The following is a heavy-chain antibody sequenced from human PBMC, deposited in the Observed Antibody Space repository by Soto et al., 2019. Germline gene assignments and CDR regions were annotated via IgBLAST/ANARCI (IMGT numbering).Heavy chain of an antibody. CDR3: TTGRESTKYYFDY. Sequence: GGSLRLSCAASGFTLSGYAMDWVRQAPGKGLEYVSGISSNGVGTYYANSVQGRFTISRDNSKNTVYLQMGSLRPEDMAVYYCTTGRESTKYYFDYWGQGTLVTVSS. CDR2: ISSNGVGT. CDR1: GFTLSGYA. J-gene: IGHJ4*02. V-gene: IGHV3-64*01. D-gene: IGHD2-2*01.